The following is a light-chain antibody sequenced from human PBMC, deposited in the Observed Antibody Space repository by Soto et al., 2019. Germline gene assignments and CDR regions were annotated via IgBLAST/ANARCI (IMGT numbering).Light chain of an antibody. CDR3: AAWDDSLNAVV. Sequence: QSVLTQPPSASGTPGQRVTISCSGGSSNIGSNTVNWYQQLPGTAPNLLIYSNNQRPSGVPDRFSGSKSGTSASLAISGLQSEDVADYYCAAWDDSLNAVVFGGGTKLTVL. CDR2: SNN. CDR1: SSNIGSNT. V-gene: IGLV1-44*01. J-gene: IGLJ2*01.